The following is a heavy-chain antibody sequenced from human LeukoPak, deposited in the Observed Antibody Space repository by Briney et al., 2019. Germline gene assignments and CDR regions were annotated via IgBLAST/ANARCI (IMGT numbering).Heavy chain of an antibody. CDR2: IVVGSGNT. Sequence: GTSVKVSCKASGFTFTSSAVQWVRQARGQRLEWIGWIVVGSGNTNYAQKFQERVTITRDMSTSTAYMELSSLRSEDTAVYYCARVGASGSYWSSAFDIWGQGTMVTVSS. V-gene: IGHV1-58*01. CDR3: ARVGASGSYWSSAFDI. D-gene: IGHD1-26*01. CDR1: GFTFTSSA. J-gene: IGHJ3*02.